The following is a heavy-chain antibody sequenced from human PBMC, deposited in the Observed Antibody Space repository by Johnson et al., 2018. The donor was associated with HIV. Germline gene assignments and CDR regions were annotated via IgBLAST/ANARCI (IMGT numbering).Heavy chain of an antibody. CDR1: GFTFDDYG. V-gene: IGHV3-20*04. CDR3: AGGVGWAGDDAFDI. D-gene: IGHD6-19*01. J-gene: IGHJ3*02. Sequence: VQLVESGGGVVRPGGSLRLSCAASGFTFDDYGMNWVRQAPGKGLEWVSGINWNGGSKGYGDSVKGRFTISRDNAKNSLYMQMNSLRAEDTALYYCAGGVGWAGDDAFDIWGQGTMVTVSS. CDR2: INWNGGSK.